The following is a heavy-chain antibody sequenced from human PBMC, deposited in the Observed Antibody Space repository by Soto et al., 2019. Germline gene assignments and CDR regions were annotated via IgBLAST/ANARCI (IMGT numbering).Heavy chain of an antibody. V-gene: IGHV3-23*01. Sequence: GGSLRLSCAASGFTFSSYAMSWVRQAPGKGLEWVSAISGSGGSTYYADSVKGRFTISRDNSKNTLYLQMNSLRAEDTAVYYCASSTYYYDSSGYYLDYWGQGTLVTVSS. CDR1: GFTFSSYA. CDR2: ISGSGGST. CDR3: ASSTYYYDSSGYYLDY. J-gene: IGHJ4*02. D-gene: IGHD3-22*01.